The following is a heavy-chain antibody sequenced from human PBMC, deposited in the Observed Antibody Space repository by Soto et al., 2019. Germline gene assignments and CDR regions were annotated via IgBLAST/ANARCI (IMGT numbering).Heavy chain of an antibody. CDR2: VSGKGTAT. D-gene: IGHD2-2*01. J-gene: IGHJ4*01. CDR1: GFTFTNYA. Sequence: GGSLRLSCAASGFTFTNYAMTWVRQPPGKGLEWVSIVSGKGTATYYADSVKGRFTISRDTSKNMLYLQMNSLRAEDTAIYYCAKDSHWAIISPTHDYWGHGTLVTVSS. CDR3: AKDSHWAIISPTHDY. V-gene: IGHV3-23*01.